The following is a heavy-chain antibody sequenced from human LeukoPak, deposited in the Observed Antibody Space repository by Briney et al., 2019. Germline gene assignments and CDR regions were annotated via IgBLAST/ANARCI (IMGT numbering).Heavy chain of an antibody. Sequence: SETLSLTCTVSGGSISSSSYYWGWIRQPPGKGLEWLASIYYSGTTYYNPSLKSPVSISADTSKNQFSLKLSSVTATDTAVYYCTSRGWIVGLVDYWGQGTLVTVSS. V-gene: IGHV4-39*01. CDR1: GGSISSSSYY. CDR3: TSRGWIVGLVDY. CDR2: IYYSGTT. J-gene: IGHJ4*02. D-gene: IGHD3-22*01.